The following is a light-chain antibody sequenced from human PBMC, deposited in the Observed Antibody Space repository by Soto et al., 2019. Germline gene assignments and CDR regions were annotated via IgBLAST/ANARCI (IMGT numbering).Light chain of an antibody. CDR1: QNINNW. CDR2: KAS. J-gene: IGKJ4*01. CDR3: QQHNDYPLT. V-gene: IGKV1-5*03. Sequence: DIQMTQSPSTLSASVGDRVTITCRASQNINNWLAWYQQKPGKAPNLLIYKASTLESGVPSRFSASRSGTEFTLTISSLQPADFATYYCQQHNDYPLTFGGGTKVEIK.